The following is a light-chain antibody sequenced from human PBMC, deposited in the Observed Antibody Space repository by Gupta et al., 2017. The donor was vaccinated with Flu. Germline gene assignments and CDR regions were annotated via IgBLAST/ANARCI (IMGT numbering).Light chain of an antibody. Sequence: DIQMTQSPSILSASVGDRVTITCRASQSISSWLAWYQQKPGKAPKLLIYKASSLESGVPSRFSGSGSGTEFTLTISSLQPDDFATYYCQQYNSYLTFGPGTKVDIK. CDR2: KAS. CDR1: QSISSW. CDR3: QQYNSYLT. J-gene: IGKJ3*01. V-gene: IGKV1-5*03.